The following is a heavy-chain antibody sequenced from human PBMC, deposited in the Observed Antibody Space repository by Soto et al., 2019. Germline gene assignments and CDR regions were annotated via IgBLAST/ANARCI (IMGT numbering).Heavy chain of an antibody. CDR1: GFTFSSYS. D-gene: IGHD3-22*01. V-gene: IGHV3-21*01. Sequence: EVQLVESGGGLVKPGGSLRLSCAASGFTFSSYSMNWVRQAPGKGLEWVSSISSSSSYIYYADSVKGRFTISRDNAKNSLYRKMNSLRAEDTAVYYCARDSDITMRAADFDYWGQGTLVTVSS. J-gene: IGHJ4*02. CDR3: ARDSDITMRAADFDY. CDR2: ISSSSSYI.